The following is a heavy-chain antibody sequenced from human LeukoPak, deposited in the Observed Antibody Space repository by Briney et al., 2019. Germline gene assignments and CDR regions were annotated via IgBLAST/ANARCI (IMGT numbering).Heavy chain of an antibody. CDR2: ISYHGSDE. CDR1: GFTFSSYA. CDR3: ARARGASPLMRNDGFDI. Sequence: GGSLRPSCAASGFTFSSYAMHWVRQAPGKGLEWVAVISYHGSDEYYADSVKGRFTISRDNSKSTLYLQMNSLRAEDTAVYYCARARGASPLMRNDGFDIWGQGTMVTVSS. D-gene: IGHD3-10*01. J-gene: IGHJ3*02. V-gene: IGHV3-30*04.